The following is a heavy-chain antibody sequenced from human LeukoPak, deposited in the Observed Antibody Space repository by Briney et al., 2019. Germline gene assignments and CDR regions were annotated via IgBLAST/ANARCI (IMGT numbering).Heavy chain of an antibody. CDR3: ARGGYCSGGSCYAPILGYYYYMDV. CDR1: GGSISSYY. Sequence: PSETLSLTCTVSGGSISSYYWSWIRQPPGKGLEWTGYIYYSGSTNYNPSLKSRVTISVDTSKNQFSLKLSSVTAADTAVYYCARGGYCSGGSCYAPILGYYYYMDVWGKGTTVTVSS. CDR2: IYYSGST. V-gene: IGHV4-59*01. D-gene: IGHD2-15*01. J-gene: IGHJ6*03.